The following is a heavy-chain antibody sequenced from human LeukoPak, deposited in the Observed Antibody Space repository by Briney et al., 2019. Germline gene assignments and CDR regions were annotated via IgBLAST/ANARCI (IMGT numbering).Heavy chain of an antibody. J-gene: IGHJ4*02. CDR1: GFTFSSYG. CDR2: IWYDGSNK. CDR3: ARDRATSYFDY. Sequence: PGGSLRLSCAASGFTFSSYGMHWVRQAPGKGLGWVAFIWYDGSNKYYVDSVKGRFTISRDNSKNTLYLQMNSLRVEDTAVYYCARDRATSYFDYWGQGTQVTASS. V-gene: IGHV3-33*01.